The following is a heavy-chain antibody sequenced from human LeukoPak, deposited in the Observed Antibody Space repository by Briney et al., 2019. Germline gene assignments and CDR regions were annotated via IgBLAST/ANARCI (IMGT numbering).Heavy chain of an antibody. Sequence: GSLSLTCVVPGGSISRYYWCWMRPPLRGGREWVRYIYNSGSTNYHPSLKSRVTISVDTSKNQFSLKLSSVTAADTAVYYCARGVLTGYYFFDYWGQGTLVTVSS. CDR2: IYNSGST. V-gene: IGHV4-59*01. D-gene: IGHD3-9*01. CDR3: ARGVLTGYYFFDY. CDR1: GGSISRYY. J-gene: IGHJ4*02.